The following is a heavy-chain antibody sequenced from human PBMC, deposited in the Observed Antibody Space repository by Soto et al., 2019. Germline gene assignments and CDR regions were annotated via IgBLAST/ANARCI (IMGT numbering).Heavy chain of an antibody. D-gene: IGHD3-16*01. Sequence: EVQLVESGGGLVKPGWSLRLSCIGSGFSFSAYNMNWVRQAPGKGLEWVSSIKVGSSRIYQPDSMKGRFTISRDDARNPVCLQTNSLRAEDTALYFCVRSPKIGVRGAFWGRGTQVTVSS. J-gene: IGHJ1*01. CDR1: GFSFSAYN. CDR3: VRSPKIGVRGAF. CDR2: IKVGSSRI. V-gene: IGHV3-21*02.